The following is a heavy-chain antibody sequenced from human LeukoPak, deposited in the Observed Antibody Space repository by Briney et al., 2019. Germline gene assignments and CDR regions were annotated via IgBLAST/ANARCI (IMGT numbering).Heavy chain of an antibody. V-gene: IGHV1-24*01. CDR3: ATVLTYSSSWYYNY. CDR2: FDPEDGET. D-gene: IGHD6-13*01. Sequence: ASVKVSCKVSGYTLTELSMHWVRQAPGKGLEWMGGFDPEDGETIYAQKFQGRVTMTEDTSTDTAYMELSSLRSEDTAVYYCATVLTYSSSWYYNYWGRGTLVTVSS. CDR1: GYTLTELS. J-gene: IGHJ4*02.